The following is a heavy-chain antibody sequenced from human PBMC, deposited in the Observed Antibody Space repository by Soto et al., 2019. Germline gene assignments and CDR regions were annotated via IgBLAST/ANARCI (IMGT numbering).Heavy chain of an antibody. Sequence: EVQLVESGGGLVQPGGSLRLSCAASGFTVSTNYMNWVRQAPGEGLEWVSFIYNDGRTDYADSVKGRFSISRDNSNNMLYLQMDNLRAEDTAVYYCARIGGGVASWGQGTMVTVSS. J-gene: IGHJ3*01. CDR3: ARIGGGVAS. CDR2: IYNDGRT. D-gene: IGHD3-3*01. V-gene: IGHV3-66*01. CDR1: GFTVSTNY.